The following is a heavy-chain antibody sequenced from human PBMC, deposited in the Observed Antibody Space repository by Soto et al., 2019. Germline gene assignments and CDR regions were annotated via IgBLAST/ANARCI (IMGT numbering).Heavy chain of an antibody. CDR3: AKPHHENLVPSLSDY. V-gene: IGHV3-30*18. J-gene: IGHJ4*02. CDR2: ISYDGSNK. Sequence: QVQLVESGGGVVQPGRSPRLSCAASGFTFSSYGMHWVRQAPGKGLEWVAVISYDGSNKYYADSVKGRLTISRDNSKNTLYLQMNSLRAEDTAVYYCAKPHHENLVPSLSDYWGQGTLVTVSS. D-gene: IGHD6-13*01. CDR1: GFTFSSYG.